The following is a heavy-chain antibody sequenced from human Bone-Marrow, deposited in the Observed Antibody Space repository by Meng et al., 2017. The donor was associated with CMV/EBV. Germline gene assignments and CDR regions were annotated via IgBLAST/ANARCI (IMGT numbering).Heavy chain of an antibody. V-gene: IGHV1-2*02. CDR1: GYTFTGYY. J-gene: IGHJ4*02. CDR2: INPNSGGT. CDR3: AREEYFSSSGGY. D-gene: IGHD6-6*01. Sequence: ASVKVSCKASGYTFTGYYMHWVRQAPGQGLEWMGWINPNSGGTNYAQKFQGRVTMTRDTSISTAYMELSRLRSDDTAVYYCAREEYFSSSGGYWGQGQLVNVSS.